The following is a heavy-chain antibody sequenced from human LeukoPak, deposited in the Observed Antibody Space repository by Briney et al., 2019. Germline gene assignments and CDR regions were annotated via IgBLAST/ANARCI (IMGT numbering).Heavy chain of an antibody. CDR3: ARVHLGKGVDY. CDR1: GFIFSDYA. Sequence: GSLRLSCAASGFIFSDYALSWIRQPPGKGLEWIGEINHSGSTNYNPSLKSRVTISVDTSKNQFSLKLSSVTAADTAVYYCARVHLGKGVDYWGQGTLVTVSS. D-gene: IGHD3-16*01. CDR2: INHSGST. J-gene: IGHJ4*02. V-gene: IGHV4-34*01.